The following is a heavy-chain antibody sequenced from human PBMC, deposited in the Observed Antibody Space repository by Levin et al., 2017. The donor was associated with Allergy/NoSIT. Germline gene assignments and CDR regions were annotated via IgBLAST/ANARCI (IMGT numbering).Heavy chain of an antibody. D-gene: IGHD3-3*01. CDR2: ISSSSSYI. CDR3: ARDTYYDFWSGYYDYYYYYGMDG. J-gene: IGHJ6*02. CDR1: GFTFSSYS. Sequence: GESLKISCAASGFTFSSYSMNWVRQAPGKGLEWVSSISSSSSYIYYADSVKGRFTISRDNAKNSLYLQMNSLRAEDTAVYYCARDTYYDFWSGYYDYYYYYGMDGWGQGTTVTVSS. V-gene: IGHV3-21*01.